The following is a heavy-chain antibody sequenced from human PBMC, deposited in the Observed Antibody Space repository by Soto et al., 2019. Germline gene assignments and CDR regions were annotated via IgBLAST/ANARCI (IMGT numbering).Heavy chain of an antibody. CDR2: INPRTGDT. CDR1: GYTFTEYY. J-gene: IGHJ4*02. D-gene: IGHD3-16*01. CDR3: ARDPIGGGAPYYCDY. Sequence: ASVKVSCKASGYTFTEYYLYWLRQSPGQGPEWLGGINPRTGDTNQAQKWQGRVTMTRDMSLTTAAMELDSLTSDDTAVYYCARDPIGGGAPYYCDYWGQGSLVTISS. V-gene: IGHV1-2*02.